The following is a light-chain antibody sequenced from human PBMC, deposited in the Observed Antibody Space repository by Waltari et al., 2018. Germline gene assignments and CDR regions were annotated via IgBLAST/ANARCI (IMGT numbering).Light chain of an antibody. CDR3: QSYDSSLSGWV. J-gene: IGLJ3*02. CDR2: GNN. V-gene: IGLV1-40*01. Sequence: QSVLTQPPSVSGAPGQRVTISCTGSSPNPGTDYDVQRYQLLPGAAPRLLIYGNNNRPSWVPDRFSASKSDNSASLAITGLQAEDEADYYCQSYDSSLSGWVFGGGTKVTVL. CDR1: SPNPGTDYD.